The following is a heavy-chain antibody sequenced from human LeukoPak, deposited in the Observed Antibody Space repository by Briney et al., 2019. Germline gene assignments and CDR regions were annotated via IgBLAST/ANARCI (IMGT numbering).Heavy chain of an antibody. Sequence: GGSLRLSCAASGFTFNIFGMHWVRQAPGKGLEWVAVISYDGSNKYYADSVKGRFTISRDNSKNTLYLQMNSLRAEDTAVYYCARDLRVGYDFWSGSPEAFDIWGQGTMVTVSS. V-gene: IGHV3-30*19. CDR2: ISYDGSNK. D-gene: IGHD3-3*01. CDR3: ARDLRVGYDFWSGSPEAFDI. CDR1: GFTFNIFG. J-gene: IGHJ3*02.